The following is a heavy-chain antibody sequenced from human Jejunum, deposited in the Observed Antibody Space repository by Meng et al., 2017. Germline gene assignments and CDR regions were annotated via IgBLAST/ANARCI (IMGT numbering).Heavy chain of an antibody. D-gene: IGHD4-17*01. CDR3: ATDVYGDGLAYLDY. V-gene: IGHV4-61*01. CDR2: VFDSGST. CDR1: VGSVSGRSFY. J-gene: IGHJ4*02. Sequence: QWRRQGRGPGLLGPSETRPLTSPISVGSVSGRSFYWTWIRQPPGKGLEWIGYVFDSGSTKYNPSLSSRVTISADTSKNQFSLELSSVTAADTAVYYCATDVYGDGLAYLDYWGQGSLVTVSS.